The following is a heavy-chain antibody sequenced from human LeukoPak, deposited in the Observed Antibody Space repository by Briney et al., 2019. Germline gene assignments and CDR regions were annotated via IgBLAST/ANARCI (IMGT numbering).Heavy chain of an antibody. J-gene: IGHJ5*02. CDR2: IYYSGST. D-gene: IGHD3-22*01. V-gene: IGHV4-59*08. CDR1: GGSISSYY. CDR3: ASPFYDSSGYHWFDP. Sequence: SETLSLTCTVSGGSISSYYWSWIRQPPGKGLEWIGYIYYSGSTNYNPSLKSRVTISVDTSKNQFPLRLSSVTAADTAVYYCASPFYDSSGYHWFDPWGQGTLVTVSS.